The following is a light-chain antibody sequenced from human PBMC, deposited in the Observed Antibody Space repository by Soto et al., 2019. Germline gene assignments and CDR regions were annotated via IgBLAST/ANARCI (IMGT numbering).Light chain of an antibody. CDR1: QSVLYSSNNKNY. CDR3: QQYESTPPT. V-gene: IGKV4-1*01. CDR2: WAS. Sequence: DIVMTQSPDSLAVSLGERATINCKSSQSVLYSSNNKNYLAWYQQRPGQPPKLLIYWASTRESGVPDRFSGSGSGTDFTLTITSLQAEDVAVYYCQQYESTPPTFCQGTKLEIE. J-gene: IGKJ2*01.